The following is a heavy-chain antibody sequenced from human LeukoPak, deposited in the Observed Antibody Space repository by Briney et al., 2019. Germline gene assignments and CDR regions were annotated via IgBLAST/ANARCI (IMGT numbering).Heavy chain of an antibody. J-gene: IGHJ3*02. D-gene: IGHD2-2*01. CDR3: AMEGDSVVPAAIPLSACDI. Sequence: SVKVSCKASGYAFTNYGITWVRQATGQGLEWMGGIIPIFGTANYAQKFQRSVTITADESTSTAYMELSSLRSEDTGVYYCAMEGDSVVPAAIPLSACDIWRQETMVTVSS. V-gene: IGHV1-69*13. CDR1: GYAFTNYG. CDR2: IIPIFGTA.